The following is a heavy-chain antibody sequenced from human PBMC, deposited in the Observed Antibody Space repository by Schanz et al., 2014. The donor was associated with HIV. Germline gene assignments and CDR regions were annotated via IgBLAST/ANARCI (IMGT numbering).Heavy chain of an antibody. CDR1: GFIFSDYY. Sequence: VQLVESGGGLVKPGGSLRLSCTASGFIFSDYYMTWIRQSPGKGLEWLSHIDSRGRSIYYVDSIKGRFTISRDNSKNTLYLQMNSLRAEDTAVYYCAKDQGYDFWSGYYNYYDMDVWGQGTTVTVSS. CDR3: AKDQGYDFWSGYYNYYDMDV. CDR2: IDSRGRSI. J-gene: IGHJ6*02. V-gene: IGHV3-11*04. D-gene: IGHD3-3*01.